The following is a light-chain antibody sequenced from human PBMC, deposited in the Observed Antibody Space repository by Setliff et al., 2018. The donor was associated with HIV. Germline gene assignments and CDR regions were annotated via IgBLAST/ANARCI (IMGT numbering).Light chain of an antibody. J-gene: IGLJ1*01. CDR2: STN. V-gene: IGLV1-44*01. CDR3: AAWDDSLSEPFYV. Sequence: QSVLTQPPSASGTPGQRVTISCSGSSSNIGVNSVTWYQQFPGTAPKLLMYSTNQRPSGVADRFSGSKSGTSASLAISGLQSADEADYYCAAWDDSLSEPFYVFGTGTKV. CDR1: SSNIGVNS.